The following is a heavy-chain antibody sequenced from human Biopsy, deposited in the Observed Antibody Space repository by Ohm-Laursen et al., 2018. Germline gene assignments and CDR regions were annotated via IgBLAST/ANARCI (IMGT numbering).Heavy chain of an antibody. CDR2: IYYSGST. Sequence: SDTLSLTCTVSGGSITSYYRSWIRRPPGKRLEWIGYIYYSGSTNYNPSLKSRVTISEDRSKNQFSLKLKSVTAADTAVYYCARDSGILNYGNFKYYHYYGMDVWGQGTKVTVSS. D-gene: IGHD4-11*01. CDR1: GGSITSYY. V-gene: IGHV4-59*12. CDR3: ARDSGILNYGNFKYYHYYGMDV. J-gene: IGHJ6*02.